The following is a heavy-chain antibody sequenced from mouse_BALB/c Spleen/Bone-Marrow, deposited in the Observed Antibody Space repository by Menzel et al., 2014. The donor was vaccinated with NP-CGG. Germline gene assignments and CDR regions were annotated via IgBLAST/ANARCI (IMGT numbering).Heavy chain of an antibody. CDR1: GFNIKATY. V-gene: IGHV14-3*02. CDR3: ARGGSSYGWYFDV. Sequence: VQLKESGAELVKPGASVKLSCTASGFNIKATYMHWVKQRPEQGLEWIGRIDPANGNTKYDPKFQGKATITADTSSNTAYLQLSSLTSEDTAVYYCARGGSSYGWYFDVWGAGTTVTVSS. CDR2: IDPANGNT. J-gene: IGHJ1*01. D-gene: IGHD1-1*01.